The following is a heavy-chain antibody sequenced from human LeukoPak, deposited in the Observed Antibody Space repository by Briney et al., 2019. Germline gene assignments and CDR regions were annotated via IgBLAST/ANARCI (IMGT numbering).Heavy chain of an antibody. J-gene: IGHJ6*03. CDR3: ARHAGYYMDV. CDR1: RFTFSSYS. CDR2: ISSSSSSYI. Sequence: GGSLRLSCAASRFTFSSYSMNWVRQAPGKGLEWVSSISSSSSSYIYYADSVKGRFTISRDNSKNTLYLQMNSLRAEDTAVYYCARHAGYYMDVWGKGTTVTISS. V-gene: IGHV3-21*01.